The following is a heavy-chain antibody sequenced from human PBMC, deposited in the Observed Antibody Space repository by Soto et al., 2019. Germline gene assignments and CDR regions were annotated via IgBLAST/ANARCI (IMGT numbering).Heavy chain of an antibody. V-gene: IGHV3-48*03. Sequence: PGGSLRLSCAASGFTFSSYEMNWVRQAPGKGLEWVPYISSSGSTIYYADSVKGRFTISRDNAKNSLYLQMNSLRAEDTAVYYCARDCYSGGGLAAAGTAFDYWGQGTLVTVSS. CDR1: GFTFSSYE. J-gene: IGHJ4*02. D-gene: IGHD6-13*01. CDR3: ARDCYSGGGLAAAGTAFDY. CDR2: ISSSGSTI.